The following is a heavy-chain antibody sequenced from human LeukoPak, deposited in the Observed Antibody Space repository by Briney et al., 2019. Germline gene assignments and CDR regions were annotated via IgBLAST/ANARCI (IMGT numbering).Heavy chain of an antibody. D-gene: IGHD6-13*01. Sequence: TGGSLRLSCAASGFTFSSYWMSWVRHAPGKGLEWVANIKQDGSEKYYVDSVKGRFTISRDNAKNSLYLQMNSLRAEDTAVYYCARGIAAAGWDPFDYWGQGTLVTVSS. CDR3: ARGIAAAGWDPFDY. CDR1: GFTFSSYW. CDR2: IKQDGSEK. V-gene: IGHV3-7*04. J-gene: IGHJ4*02.